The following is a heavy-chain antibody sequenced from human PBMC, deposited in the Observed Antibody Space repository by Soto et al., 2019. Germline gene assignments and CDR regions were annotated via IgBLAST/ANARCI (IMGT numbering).Heavy chain of an antibody. V-gene: IGHV1-2*04. Sequence: ASVKVSCKASGYTFTGYYMHWVRQAPGQGLEWMGWINPNSGGTNYAQKFQGWVTMTRDTSISTAYMELSSLRSEDTAVYYCGRALTTFLGVVTHLAKYYYYGRDVGGKGPRVTVP. CDR3: GRALTTFLGVVTHLAKYYYYGRDV. D-gene: IGHD3-3*01. CDR1: GYTFTGYY. J-gene: IGHJ6*04. CDR2: INPNSGGT.